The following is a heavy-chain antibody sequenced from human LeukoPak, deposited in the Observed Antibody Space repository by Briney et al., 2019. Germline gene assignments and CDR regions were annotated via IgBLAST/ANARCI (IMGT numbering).Heavy chain of an antibody. Sequence: SETLSLTCTVCGGSISSDYWSWIRQRAGKGLEWIGRMYISGSTDHNPPLKSRATMSLDTSKNQFSLKLTSVTAAYTAVYYCARDRGGAAAGNWSDSWGQGTLVSVSS. CDR2: MYISGST. D-gene: IGHD6-13*01. V-gene: IGHV4-4*07. CDR1: GGSISSDY. CDR3: ARDRGGAAAGNWSDS. J-gene: IGHJ5*01.